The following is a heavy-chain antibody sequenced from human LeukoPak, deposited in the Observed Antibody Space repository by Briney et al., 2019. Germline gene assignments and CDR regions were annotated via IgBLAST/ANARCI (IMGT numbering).Heavy chain of an antibody. CDR2: IYYSGST. CDR1: GGSISSGGYY. J-gene: IGHJ5*02. V-gene: IGHV4-31*03. Sequence: SGTLSLTCTVSGGSISSGGYYWSWIRQHPGKGLGWFGYIYYSGSTYYNPSLKSRVTISVDTSKNQFSLKLSSVTAADTAVYYCARGVIYYYDSSGYRSTWFDPWGQGTLVTVSS. CDR3: ARGVIYYYDSSGYRSTWFDP. D-gene: IGHD3-22*01.